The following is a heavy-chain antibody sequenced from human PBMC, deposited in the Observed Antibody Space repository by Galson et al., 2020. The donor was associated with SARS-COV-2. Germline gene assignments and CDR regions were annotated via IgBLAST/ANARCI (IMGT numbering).Heavy chain of an antibody. CDR1: GGSISSGGYY. Sequence: SETLSLTCTVSGGSISSGGYYWSWIRQHPGKGLEWIGYTYYSGSTYYNPSLKRRVTISVDTSKNQFSLKLSSVTAADTAVYYCARDSWGYCSSTSCYTPNMDVWGKGTTVTVSS. J-gene: IGHJ6*03. CDR2: TYYSGST. D-gene: IGHD2-2*02. CDR3: ARDSWGYCSSTSCYTPNMDV. V-gene: IGHV4-31*03.